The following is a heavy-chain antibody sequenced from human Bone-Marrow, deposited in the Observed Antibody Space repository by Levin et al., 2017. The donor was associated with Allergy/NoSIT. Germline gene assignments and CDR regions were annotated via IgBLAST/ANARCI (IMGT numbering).Heavy chain of an antibody. CDR1: GYRFSNSW. CDR3: ASATLPYNNGWYKIDH. CDR2: IHPDDSDT. D-gene: IGHD6-19*01. Sequence: GESLKISCKGSGYRFSNSWIGWVRQMPGKGLEWMGIIHPDDSDTRYSPSFQGQVTFSADKSISTAYLHWSSLKAPDTAMYYCASATLPYNNGWYKIDHWGQGTLVTVSS. V-gene: IGHV5-51*01. J-gene: IGHJ4*02.